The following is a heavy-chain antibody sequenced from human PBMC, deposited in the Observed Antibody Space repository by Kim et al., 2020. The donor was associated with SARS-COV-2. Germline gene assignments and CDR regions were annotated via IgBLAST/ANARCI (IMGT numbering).Heavy chain of an antibody. CDR3: ARSLGRPFYYYGSGSYQAFDI. D-gene: IGHD3-10*01. Sequence: SQTLSLTCTVSGGSISSYYWSWIRQPPGKGLEWIGYIYYSGSTNYNPSLKSRVTISVDTSKNQFSLKLSSVTAADTAVYYCARSLGRPFYYYGSGSYQAFDIWGQGTMVTVSS. V-gene: IGHV4-59*01. J-gene: IGHJ3*02. CDR1: GGSISSYY. CDR2: IYYSGST.